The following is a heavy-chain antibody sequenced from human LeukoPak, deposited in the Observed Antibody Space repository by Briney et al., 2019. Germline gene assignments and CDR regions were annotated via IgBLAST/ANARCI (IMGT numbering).Heavy chain of an antibody. J-gene: IGHJ4*02. CDR2: IIPTFGTT. D-gene: IGHD3-10*01. CDR3: ARAGMVRGVFSASFDH. Sequence: ASVKVSCKTSGGTFSTFAISWVREAPGQGLEWMGGIIPTFGTTNYAQKFQGRVTISADKSTNTAYMELSSLRSEDTAVYYCARAGMVRGVFSASFDHWGQGTLVTVSS. CDR1: GGTFSTFA. V-gene: IGHV1-69*06.